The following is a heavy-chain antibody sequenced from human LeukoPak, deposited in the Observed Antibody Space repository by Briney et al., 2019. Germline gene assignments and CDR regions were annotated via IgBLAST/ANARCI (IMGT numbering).Heavy chain of an antibody. CDR3: AKVDLQPL. Sequence: GGSLRLSCAASGFTVSSNYMSWVRQAPGKGLEWVSVIYSGGSTYYADSVRGRFTISRDNSKNIVYLQLDTLKAEDTATYYCAKVDLQPLWGQGALVTVSS. D-gene: IGHD6-13*01. CDR2: IYSGGST. CDR1: GFTVSSNY. J-gene: IGHJ4*02. V-gene: IGHV3-53*01.